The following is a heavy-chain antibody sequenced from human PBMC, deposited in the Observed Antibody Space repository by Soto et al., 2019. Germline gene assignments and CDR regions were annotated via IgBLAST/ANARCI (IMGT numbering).Heavy chain of an antibody. D-gene: IGHD3-16*01. CDR2: ISSGGSHK. V-gene: IGHV3-11*04. J-gene: IGHJ5*02. CDR1: GGSISSGGYS. CDR3: ARVRGGGTDL. Sequence: LSLTCAVSGGSISSGGYSWSWIRQAPGKGLEWIAYISSGGSHKDYADSVRGRFTSSRDTAKNSIYLQMNSLRDEDTAVYFCARVRGGGTDLLGPGTLVTVSS.